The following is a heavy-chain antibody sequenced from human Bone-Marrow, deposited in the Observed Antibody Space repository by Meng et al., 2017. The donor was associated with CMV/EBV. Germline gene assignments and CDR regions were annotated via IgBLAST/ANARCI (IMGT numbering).Heavy chain of an antibody. J-gene: IGHJ6*02. V-gene: IGHV1-2*02. CDR1: GYTFTGYY. Sequence: ASVKVSCKASGYTFTGYYMHWVRQAPGQGLEWMGWINPNSGGTNYAQKFQGRVTMTRDTSISTAYMELSRLRSDDTAVYYCARDPRGGSHPYYYYGMDVWGQGTSVTVSS. CDR3: ARDPRGGSHPYYYYGMDV. CDR2: INPNSGGT. D-gene: IGHD3-10*01.